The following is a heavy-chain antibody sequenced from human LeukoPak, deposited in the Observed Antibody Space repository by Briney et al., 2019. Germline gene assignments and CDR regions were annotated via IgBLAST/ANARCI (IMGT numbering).Heavy chain of an antibody. Sequence: KPSETLSLTCTVSGGSISSSSYYWGWVRPPPGKGLEWVGSIYYSGSTYYNPSLKSRVTISVDTSKNQFSLKLSSVTAADTAVYYCARRPYGDYRYYFDYWGQGTLVTVSS. V-gene: IGHV4-39*01. D-gene: IGHD4-17*01. J-gene: IGHJ4*02. CDR3: ARRPYGDYRYYFDY. CDR1: GGSISSSSYY. CDR2: IYYSGST.